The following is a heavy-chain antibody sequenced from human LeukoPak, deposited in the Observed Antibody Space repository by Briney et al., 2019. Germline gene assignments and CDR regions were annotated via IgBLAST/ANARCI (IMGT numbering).Heavy chain of an antibody. D-gene: IGHD3-16*02. J-gene: IGHJ5*02. V-gene: IGHV3-23*01. CDR3: AKGPYDYVWGSYRPETYTWFDP. Sequence: GGSLRLSCAASGFTFSSYAMSWVRQAPGKGLEWVSAISGSGGSTYYADSVKGRFNISRDNSENTLYLQMNSLRAEDTAVYYCAKGPYDYVWGSYRPETYTWFDPWGQGTLVTVSS. CDR2: ISGSGGST. CDR1: GFTFSSYA.